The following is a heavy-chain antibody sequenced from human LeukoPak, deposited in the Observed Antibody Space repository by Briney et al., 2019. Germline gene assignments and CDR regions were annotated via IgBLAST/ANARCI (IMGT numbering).Heavy chain of an antibody. V-gene: IGHV1-2*02. Sequence: ASVKVSCKASGYTFSGYYMNWVRQAPGQGLEWMGWINPNSGGTNYAQKFQGRVTMTRDTSISTAYMELRSLRSDDTAVYYCARDIGYSSGPSGFDYWGQGTLVTVSS. CDR2: INPNSGGT. J-gene: IGHJ4*02. CDR3: ARDIGYSSGPSGFDY. CDR1: GYTFSGYY. D-gene: IGHD6-19*01.